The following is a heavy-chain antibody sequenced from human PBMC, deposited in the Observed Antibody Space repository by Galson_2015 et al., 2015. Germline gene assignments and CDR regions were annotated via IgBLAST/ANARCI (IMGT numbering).Heavy chain of an antibody. D-gene: IGHD6-19*01. J-gene: IGHJ2*01. CDR1: GYSFTSYW. CDR3: AREIPGGPVTGNVFWWFDL. V-gene: IGHV5-51*01. Sequence: QSGAEVKKPGESLKISCKGSGYSFTSYWIGWVRQMPGNGLEWMGIIYPGDSDTRYSPSFQGQVSISADKSISTAYLQWTSLKASDTAMYYCAREIPGGPVTGNVFWWFDLWGRGTMVTVSS. CDR2: IYPGDSDT.